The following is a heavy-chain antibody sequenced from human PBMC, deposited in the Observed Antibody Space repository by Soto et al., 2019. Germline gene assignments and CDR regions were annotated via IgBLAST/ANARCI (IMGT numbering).Heavy chain of an antibody. Sequence: ASVKVSCKASGYTLTSYAMHWVRQAPGQRLEWMGWINAGNGNTKYSQKFQGRVTITRDTSASTAYMELSSLRSEDTAVYYCARDFVYSSSWYPFDYWGQGTLVTVSS. CDR2: INAGNGNT. CDR3: ARDFVYSSSWYPFDY. V-gene: IGHV1-3*01. D-gene: IGHD6-13*01. J-gene: IGHJ4*02. CDR1: GYTLTSYA.